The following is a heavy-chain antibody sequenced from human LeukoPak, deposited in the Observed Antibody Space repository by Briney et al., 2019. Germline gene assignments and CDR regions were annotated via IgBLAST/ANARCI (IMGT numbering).Heavy chain of an antibody. CDR2: ISYDGSNK. J-gene: IGHJ3*02. CDR3: ARELTGYTRRRAFDI. D-gene: IGHD3-9*01. Sequence: PGGSLRLSCAASGFTFSSYAMHWVRQAPGKGLEWVAVISYDGSNKYYADSVKGRFTISRDNSKNTLYLQMNSLRAEDTAVYYCARELTGYTRRRAFDIWGQGTMVTVSS. CDR1: GFTFSSYA. V-gene: IGHV3-30-3*01.